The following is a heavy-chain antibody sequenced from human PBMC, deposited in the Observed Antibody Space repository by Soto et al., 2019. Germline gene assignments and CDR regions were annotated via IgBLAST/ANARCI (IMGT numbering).Heavy chain of an antibody. V-gene: IGHV1-8*01. Sequence: SKSLNSPRQATGQGLEWMGWMNPNSGNTGYAQKFQGRVTMTRNTSISTAYMELSSLRSEDTAVYYCSSWLRGGVEHWGEGILVTVSS. CDR3: SSWLRGGVEH. CDR2: MNPNSGNT. D-gene: IGHD6-13*01. J-gene: IGHJ1*01. CDR1: SKS.